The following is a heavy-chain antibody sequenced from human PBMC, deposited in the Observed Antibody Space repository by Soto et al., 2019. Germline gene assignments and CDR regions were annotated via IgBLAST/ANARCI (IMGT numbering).Heavy chain of an antibody. Sequence: EVQLVESGGDLVKPGGSLTLSCGASDFTFIDSWMNWVRQAPGKGLEWVGRVKTKAQGETTDYAAPGKGRFTISRDDSTYTLYLHMRSLKADDTAVYYCTAGSVEGVWGQGTTVTVSS. CDR3: TAGSVEGV. CDR2: VKTKAQGETT. J-gene: IGHJ6*02. V-gene: IGHV3-15*07. CDR1: DFTFIDSW. D-gene: IGHD2-15*01.